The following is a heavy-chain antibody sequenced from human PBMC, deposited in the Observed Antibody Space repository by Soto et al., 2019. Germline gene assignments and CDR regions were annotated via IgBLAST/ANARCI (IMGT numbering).Heavy chain of an antibody. CDR1: GFTFSSYG. CDR3: AKDRRKVVVAAPFDY. Sequence: QVQLVESGGGVVQPGRSLRLSCAASGFTFSSYGMHWVRQAPGKGLEWVAVISYDGSNKYYADSVKGRFTISRDNSKITLYMRMNRLRAEDTAVYYCAKDRRKVVVAAPFDYWGQGTLVTVSS. CDR2: ISYDGSNK. J-gene: IGHJ4*02. V-gene: IGHV3-30*18. D-gene: IGHD2-15*01.